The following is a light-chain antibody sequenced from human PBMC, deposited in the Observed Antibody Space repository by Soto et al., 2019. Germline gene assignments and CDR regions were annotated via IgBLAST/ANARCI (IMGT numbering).Light chain of an antibody. CDR2: GAS. J-gene: IGKJ1*01. CDR1: QSVSSN. V-gene: IGKV3-15*01. Sequence: EIVTTQPPATLSVSPGERATLSCRASQSVSSNLAWYQQEPGQAPRLLIYGASTRATGIPGSFSCSWSGTEFTLTIGSLQSEDFAVYYCQQYNNWPPWTFGQGTKVDIK. CDR3: QQYNNWPPWT.